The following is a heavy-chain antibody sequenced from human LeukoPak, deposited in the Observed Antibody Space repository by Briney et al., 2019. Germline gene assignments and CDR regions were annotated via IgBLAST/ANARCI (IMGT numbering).Heavy chain of an antibody. CDR1: GYTFTGYY. D-gene: IGHD3-3*01. V-gene: IGHV1-2*02. CDR3: ARDFLGRTPTPTGY. CDR2: INPNSGGT. Sequence: ASVRVSCKASGYTFTGYYMHWVRQAPGQGLEWMGWINPNSGGTNYAQKFQGRVTMTRDTSISTAYMELSRLRSDDTAVYYCARDFLGRTPTPTGYWGQGTLVTVSS. J-gene: IGHJ4*02.